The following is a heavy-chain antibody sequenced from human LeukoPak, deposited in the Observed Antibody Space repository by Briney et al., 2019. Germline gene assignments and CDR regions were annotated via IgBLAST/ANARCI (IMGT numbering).Heavy chain of an antibody. Sequence: PGGSLRLSCAASGFTFSSYEMNWVRQAPGKGLEWVSYISSSGSTIYYADSVKGRFTISRDNAKNSLYLQMNSLRAEDTAVYYCASSLLWFWELLIYWGQGTLVTVSS. CDR3: ASSLLWFWELLIY. V-gene: IGHV3-48*03. D-gene: IGHD3-10*01. J-gene: IGHJ4*02. CDR2: ISSSGSTI. CDR1: GFTFSSYE.